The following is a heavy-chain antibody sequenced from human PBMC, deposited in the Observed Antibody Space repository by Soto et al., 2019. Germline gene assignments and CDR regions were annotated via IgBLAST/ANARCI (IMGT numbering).Heavy chain of an antibody. D-gene: IGHD6-6*01. J-gene: IGHJ4*02. V-gene: IGHV3-74*01. CDR2: LNEEGSTT. Sequence: EVQLVESGGGLFQPGGSLRLSCAASGFTFSGYWMHWVRQAPGKGLEWVSRLNEEGSTTNYADSVRGRFTISRDNAMNTLYLKMNSLRVEDTAVYYCGRDLGGRSSSWGQGTLVTVSS. CDR3: GRDLGGRSSS. CDR1: GFTFSGYW.